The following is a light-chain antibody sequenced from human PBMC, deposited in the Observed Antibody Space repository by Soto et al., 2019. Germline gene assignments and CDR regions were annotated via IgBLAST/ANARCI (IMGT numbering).Light chain of an antibody. Sequence: QSALTQPPSASGSPGQSVTISCTGTSSDVGGYNYVSWYQQHPGKAPKLMICEVSKRPSGVPDRFSGSKSGNTASLTVSGLQAEDEADYYCSPYAGSHYVFGTGTKVTVL. CDR3: SPYAGSHYV. CDR1: SSDVGGYNY. V-gene: IGLV2-8*01. CDR2: EVS. J-gene: IGLJ1*01.